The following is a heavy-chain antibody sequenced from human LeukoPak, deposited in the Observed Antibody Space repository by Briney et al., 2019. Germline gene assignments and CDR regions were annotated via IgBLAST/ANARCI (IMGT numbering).Heavy chain of an antibody. CDR2: IYNSGST. Sequence: SETLSLTCTVSGDSISSYFWSWIRQPPGKGLEWIGYIYNSGSTNYTPSLMSRVTISVDTSMHQFSLKLTSVTAADTAVDCLGRHGGGFGSGTYYNFHYWGQGTLVTVSS. CDR3: GRHGGGFGSGTYYNFHY. J-gene: IGHJ4*02. D-gene: IGHD3-10*01. V-gene: IGHV4-59*08. CDR1: GDSISSYF.